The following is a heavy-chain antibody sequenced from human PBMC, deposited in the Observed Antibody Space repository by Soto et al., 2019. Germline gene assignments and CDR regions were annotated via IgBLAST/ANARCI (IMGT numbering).Heavy chain of an antibody. Sequence: ASVKVSCKASGYTFTSYAMHWARQAPGQRLEWMGWINAGNGNTKYSQKFQGRVTITRDTSASTAYMELSSLRSEDTAVYYCARDDSSSLIEYWGQGTLVTVSS. CDR3: ARDDSSSLIEY. D-gene: IGHD6-13*01. J-gene: IGHJ4*02. CDR2: INAGNGNT. CDR1: GYTFTSYA. V-gene: IGHV1-3*01.